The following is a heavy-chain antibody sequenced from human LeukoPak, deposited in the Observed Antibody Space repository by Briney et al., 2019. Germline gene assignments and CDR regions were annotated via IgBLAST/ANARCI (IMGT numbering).Heavy chain of an antibody. CDR3: AREIVLRFGPAWFDP. Sequence: SETLSLTCTVSGGSISSYYWSWIRQPPGEGLEWIGYIYYSGSTNYNPSLKSRVTISVDTSKNQFSLKLSSVTAADTAVYYCAREIVLRFGPAWFDPWGQGTLVTVSS. CDR1: GGSISSYY. V-gene: IGHV4-59*01. CDR2: IYYSGST. J-gene: IGHJ5*02. D-gene: IGHD3-10*01.